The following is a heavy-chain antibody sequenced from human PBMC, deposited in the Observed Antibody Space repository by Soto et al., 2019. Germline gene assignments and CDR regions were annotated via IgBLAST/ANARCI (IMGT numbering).Heavy chain of an antibody. D-gene: IGHD6-13*01. V-gene: IGHV3-7*03. CDR1: GLKFGDHW. CDR2: IKADGSES. CDR3: ARGDSSSWYPSWFDP. Sequence: GGSLRLSCAGSGLKFGDHWMTWVRQAPGRGLEWVGNIKADGSESYYMDSVKGRFSISRDNAKSSLYLQMHSLRAADTAVYYCARGDSSSWYPSWFDPWGQGTLVTVS. J-gene: IGHJ5*02.